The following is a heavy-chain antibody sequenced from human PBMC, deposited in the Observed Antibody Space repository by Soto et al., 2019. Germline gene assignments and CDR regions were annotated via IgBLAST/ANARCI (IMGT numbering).Heavy chain of an antibody. V-gene: IGHV3-74*01. Sequence: EVQLVESGGGLVQPGGSLRLSCAASGFTFTNYWMHWVRQAPGKGLQWVARVDGEESGTSYADSEKGRFTISRDNAKNTLSLQMNSLRADDTAVYYCGSVFEHWGWGTLVTVSS. J-gene: IGHJ4*02. CDR1: GFTFTNYW. D-gene: IGHD1-26*01. CDR2: VDGEESGT. CDR3: GSVFEH.